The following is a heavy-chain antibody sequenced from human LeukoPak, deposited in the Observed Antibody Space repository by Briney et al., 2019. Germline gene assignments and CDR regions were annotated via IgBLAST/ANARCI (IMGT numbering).Heavy chain of an antibody. V-gene: IGHV3-30-3*01. CDR2: ISYDGSNE. D-gene: IGHD3-10*01. Sequence: GGSLRLSCAASGFTFSSYAMHWVRQAPGKGLEWVAIISYDGSNEYYADSVKGRFTISRDNSKNTLSLQMNSLRAEDTAVYYCAKAMAVFDYWGQGTLVTVSS. CDR3: AKAMAVFDY. J-gene: IGHJ4*02. CDR1: GFTFSSYA.